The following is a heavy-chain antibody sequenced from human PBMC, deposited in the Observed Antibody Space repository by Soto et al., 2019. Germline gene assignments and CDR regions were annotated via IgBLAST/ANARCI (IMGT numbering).Heavy chain of an antibody. J-gene: IGHJ4*02. V-gene: IGHV3-7*04. D-gene: IGHD6-19*01. CDR1: GITFSSYW. CDR3: AGGTGWTEGF. CDR2: IRQDGREK. Sequence: GGSLRLSCAVSGITFSSYWMHWVRQAPGKGLEWVANIRQDGREKNYVDSVKGRFTISRDNAKNSLYLQMNSLRAEDTAVYYCAGGTGWTEGFWGRGTLVTVSS.